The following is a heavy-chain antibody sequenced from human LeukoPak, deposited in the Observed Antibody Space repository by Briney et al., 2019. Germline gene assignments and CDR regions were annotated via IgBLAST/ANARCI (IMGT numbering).Heavy chain of an antibody. J-gene: IGHJ6*02. Sequence: SETLSLTCTVFGGSISSYYWGWIRQPPGKGLEWIGSIYYSGSTYYNPSLKSRVTISVDTSKNQFSLKLSSVTAADTAVYYCARHGDASPPRYYYYGMDVWGQGTTVTVSS. D-gene: IGHD3-3*01. CDR2: IYYSGST. CDR3: ARHGDASPPRYYYYGMDV. V-gene: IGHV4-39*01. CDR1: GGSISSYY.